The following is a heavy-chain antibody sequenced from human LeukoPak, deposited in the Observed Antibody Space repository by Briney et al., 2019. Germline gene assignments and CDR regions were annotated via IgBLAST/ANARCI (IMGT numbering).Heavy chain of an antibody. J-gene: IGHJ6*03. V-gene: IGHV4-59*12. CDR2: IHHDGIT. CDR3: ARESESRSRWYGIYYYYYMDV. Sequence: GSLRLSCAASGFTFSSYSMNWVRQPPGKGLEWIGNIHHDGITYYNPSLKSRVTISLDTSKSQFSLRLSSVTAADTAVYFCARESESRSRWYGIYYYYYMDVWGKGTTVTVSS. CDR1: GFTFSSYSM. D-gene: IGHD6-13*01.